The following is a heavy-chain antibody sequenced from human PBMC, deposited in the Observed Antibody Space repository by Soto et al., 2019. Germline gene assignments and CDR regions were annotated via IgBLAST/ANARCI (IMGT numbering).Heavy chain of an antibody. J-gene: IGHJ6*02. D-gene: IGHD3-22*01. CDR2: TIHMFDTT. CDR3: TRCGIRYHSIGYYLGIDGMDV. V-gene: IGHV1-69*12. Sequence: QVQLVQSGAEVKKPESSVRVSCKASGGTFNSYAITWVRQAPGQGLERMGGTIHMFDTTNYAEKFQGRVTITADESTNTAYMELSSLRSEDPALYYCTRCGIRYHSIGYYLGIDGMDVWGQGTTVIVSS. CDR1: GGTFNSYA.